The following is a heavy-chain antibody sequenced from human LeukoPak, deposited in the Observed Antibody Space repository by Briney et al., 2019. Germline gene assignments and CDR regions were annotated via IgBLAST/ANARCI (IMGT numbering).Heavy chain of an antibody. V-gene: IGHV3-48*03. CDR3: ARGAWIQLWLLFDY. CDR1: GFTFSSYE. CDR2: ISSSGSTI. D-gene: IGHD5-18*01. J-gene: IGHJ4*02. Sequence: GGSLRLSCAASGFTFSSYEMNWVRQAPGKGLEWVSYISSSGSTIYYADSVKGRFTISRDNAKNSLYLQMNSLRAEDTAVYYCARGAWIQLWLLFDYWGRGTLVTVSS.